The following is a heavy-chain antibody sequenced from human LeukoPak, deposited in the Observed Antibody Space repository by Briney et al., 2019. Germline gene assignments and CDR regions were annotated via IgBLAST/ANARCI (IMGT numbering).Heavy chain of an antibody. CDR3: ARETRNYYDSNGYYSIDY. V-gene: IGHV4-38-2*02. Sequence: SETLSLTCTVSGYSISSGYYWAWIRQPPGKGLEWIGNLYYRGSTSYNPSLKSRVTMLVDTSKNQFSLKLSSVTAADTAVYYCARETRNYYDSNGYYSIDYWGQGTLVTVSS. CDR2: LYYRGST. CDR1: GYSISSGYY. D-gene: IGHD3-22*01. J-gene: IGHJ4*02.